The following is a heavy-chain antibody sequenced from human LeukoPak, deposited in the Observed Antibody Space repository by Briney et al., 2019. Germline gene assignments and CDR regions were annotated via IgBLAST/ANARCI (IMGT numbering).Heavy chain of an antibody. J-gene: IGHJ6*02. D-gene: IGHD3-22*01. Sequence: VASVKVSCKASGYTFTSYDINWVRQATGQGLEWMGWMDPNSGNTGYAQKFQGRVTMTRDTSTSTVYMELSSLRSEDTAVYYCARVGTFDYYDSSGPRDYYYYGMDVWGQGTTVTVSS. V-gene: IGHV1-8*01. CDR1: GYTFTSYD. CDR2: MDPNSGNT. CDR3: ARVGTFDYYDSSGPRDYYYYGMDV.